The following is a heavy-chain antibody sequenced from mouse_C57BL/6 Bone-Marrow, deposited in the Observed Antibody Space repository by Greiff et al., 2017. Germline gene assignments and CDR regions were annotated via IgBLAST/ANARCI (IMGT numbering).Heavy chain of an antibody. J-gene: IGHJ4*01. V-gene: IGHV1-64*01. CDR1: GYTFTSYW. D-gene: IGHD5-1-1*01. CDR3: ARKGYLYAMDY. Sequence: QVQLQQPGAELVKPGASVTLSCKASGYTFTSYWMHWVKQRPGQGLEWIGMIHPNSGSTNYNEKFKSKATLTVDKSSSTAYMQLSSLTSEDTAVYYCARKGYLYAMDYWGQGTTVTVSS. CDR2: IHPNSGST.